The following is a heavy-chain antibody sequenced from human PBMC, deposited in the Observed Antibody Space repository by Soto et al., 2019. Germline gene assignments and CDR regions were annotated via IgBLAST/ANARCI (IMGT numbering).Heavy chain of an antibody. CDR3: ARVYQGVVAASPLQGDYRFLFNWFDP. V-gene: IGHV4-31*03. D-gene: IGHD5-12*01. CDR2: IYYSGST. J-gene: IGHJ5*02. Sequence: SETLSLTCTVSGGSISSGGYYWSWIRQHPGKGLEWIGYIYYSGSTYYNPSLKSRVTISVDTSKNQFSLKLSSVTAADTAVYYCARVYQGVVAASPLQGDYRFLFNWFDPWGQGTLVTVSS. CDR1: GGSISSGGYY.